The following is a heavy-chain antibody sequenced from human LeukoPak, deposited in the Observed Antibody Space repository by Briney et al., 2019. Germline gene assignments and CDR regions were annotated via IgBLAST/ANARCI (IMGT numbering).Heavy chain of an antibody. Sequence: PGGSLRLSCAASGFTFSSYGMHWVRQAPGKGLEWVAVIRYDGSNKYYADSVKGRFTISRDNSKNTLYLQMNSLRAEDTAVYYCALAGGSDDAFDIWGQGTMVTVSS. CDR1: GFTFSSYG. CDR3: ALAGGSDDAFDI. V-gene: IGHV3-30*02. CDR2: IRYDGSNK. J-gene: IGHJ3*02. D-gene: IGHD4-23*01.